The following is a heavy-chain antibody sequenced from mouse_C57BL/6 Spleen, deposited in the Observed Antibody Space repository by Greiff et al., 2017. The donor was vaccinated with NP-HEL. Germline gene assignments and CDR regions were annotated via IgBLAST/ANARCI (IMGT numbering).Heavy chain of an antibody. CDR1: GYTFTGYW. Sequence: QLQQSGAELMKPGASVKLSCKASGYTFTGYWIEWVKQRPGHGLEWIGEILPGSGSTNYNEKFKGKATFTADTSSNTAYMQLSSLTTEDSAIHYCARKSYGSSGDYYAMDYWGQGTSVTVSS. CDR2: ILPGSGST. J-gene: IGHJ4*01. CDR3: ARKSYGSSGDYYAMDY. D-gene: IGHD1-1*01. V-gene: IGHV1-9*01.